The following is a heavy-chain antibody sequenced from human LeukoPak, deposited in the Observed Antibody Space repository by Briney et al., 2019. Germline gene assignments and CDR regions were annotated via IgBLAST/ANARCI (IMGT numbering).Heavy chain of an antibody. CDR3: AELGITMIGGV. D-gene: IGHD3-10*02. CDR1: GFTFSSYG. Sequence: PGGSLRLSCAASGFTFSSYGMSWVRQAPGKGLEWVSGISGSGGSTYYADSVMGRFTISRDKSKNSLYLQMNSLRAEDTAVYYCAELGITMIGGVWGKGTTVTISS. V-gene: IGHV3-23*01. J-gene: IGHJ6*04. CDR2: ISGSGGST.